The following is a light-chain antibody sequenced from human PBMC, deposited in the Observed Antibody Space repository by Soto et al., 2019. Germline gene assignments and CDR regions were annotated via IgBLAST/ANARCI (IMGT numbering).Light chain of an antibody. Sequence: QSALTQPPSASGSPGQSVTISCTGTSSDVGGYNYVSWYQQHPGKAPKLMIYDVSKRPSRVPDRFSGSKSGNSASLTVSGLQAEDEADYYCSSYAGSNNLVFGGGTKLTVL. CDR1: SSDVGGYNY. CDR3: SSYAGSNNLV. CDR2: DVS. J-gene: IGLJ2*01. V-gene: IGLV2-8*01.